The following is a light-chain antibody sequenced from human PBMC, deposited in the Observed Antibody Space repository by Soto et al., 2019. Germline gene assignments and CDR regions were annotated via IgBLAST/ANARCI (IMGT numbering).Light chain of an antibody. V-gene: IGKV1-16*02. CDR2: ATS. CDR3: QQYHSYPAT. J-gene: IGKJ4*01. Sequence: DIPMTQSPSALSASVGDRVTIACRAIQGISNYLAWYQQKPGTAPKSLIFATSSLQSGVPSKFNGSVSGTVFTLAISSLQPEDFATYYCQQYHSYPATFGGGTKVEIK. CDR1: QGISNY.